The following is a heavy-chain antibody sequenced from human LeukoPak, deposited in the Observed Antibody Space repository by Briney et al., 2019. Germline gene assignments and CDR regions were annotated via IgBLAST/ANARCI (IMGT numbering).Heavy chain of an antibody. CDR1: GGSFSGYY. CDR2: INHSGGT. D-gene: IGHD3-10*01. CDR3: ARGRDYYGSGARDY. J-gene: IGHJ4*02. V-gene: IGHV4-34*01. Sequence: SETLSLTCAVYGGSFSGYYWSWIRQPPGKGLEWIGEINHSGGTNYNPSLKSRVTISVDTSKNQFSLKLSSVTAADTAVYYCARGRDYYGSGARDYWGQGTLVTVSS.